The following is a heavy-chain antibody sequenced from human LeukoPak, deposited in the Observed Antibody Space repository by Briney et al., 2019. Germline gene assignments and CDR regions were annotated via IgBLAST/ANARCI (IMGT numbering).Heavy chain of an antibody. CDR3: ARSRAFNSGAFDP. CDR2: IYYSGST. V-gene: IGHV4-39*07. J-gene: IGHJ5*02. Sequence: SETLSLTCTVSGGSISSSSYYWGWIRQPPGKGLEWIGSIYYSGSTYYNPSLKSRVTISVDTSKNQFSLRLNSVTAADTAVYYCARSRAFNSGAFDPWGQGSLVTVSS. D-gene: IGHD1-26*01. CDR1: GGSISSSSYY.